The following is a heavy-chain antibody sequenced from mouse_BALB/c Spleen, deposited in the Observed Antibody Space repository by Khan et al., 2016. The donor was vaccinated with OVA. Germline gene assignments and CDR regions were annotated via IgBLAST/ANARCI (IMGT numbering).Heavy chain of an antibody. J-gene: IGHJ2*01. CDR3: TRDKINY. Sequence: VQLQESGAELAKPGASVKMSCKASGYTFTTYWMHWVKQRPGQGLEWIGYINPTSGYTDYNDKFKDRATLSAAKSSSTAYMQLNSLTSEDSAVYYWTRDKINYWGQGNTLTVAS. CDR1: GYTFTTYW. CDR2: INPTSGYT. V-gene: IGHV1-7*01.